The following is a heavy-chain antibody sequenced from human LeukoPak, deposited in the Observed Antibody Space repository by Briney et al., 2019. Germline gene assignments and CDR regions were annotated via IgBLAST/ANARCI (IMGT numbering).Heavy chain of an antibody. CDR1: GYTFTSYA. J-gene: IGHJ4*02. CDR3: ARDAPYSGSYLDY. CDR2: ISGYNGNT. V-gene: IGHV1-18*01. Sequence: ASVKVSCKASGYTFTSYAISWVRQAPGQGPEWMGWISGYNGNTNYPQRLQGRVTMTTDTSTSIAYMELRSLRSDATAVYYCARDAPYSGSYLDYWGQGTLVTVSS. D-gene: IGHD1-26*01.